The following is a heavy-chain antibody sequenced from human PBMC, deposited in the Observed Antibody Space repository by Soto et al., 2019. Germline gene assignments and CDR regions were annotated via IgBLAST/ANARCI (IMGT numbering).Heavy chain of an antibody. Sequence: PGGSLRLSCAASGFTFSSYSINWGRQAPGKGLEWVSYISSSSSTIYYADSVKGRFTISRDNAKNSLYLQMNSLRDEDTAVYYCAGSSGYYSGIGYWGQGTLVTVSS. CDR1: GFTFSSYS. CDR2: ISSSSSTI. CDR3: AGSSGYYSGIGY. V-gene: IGHV3-48*02. J-gene: IGHJ4*02. D-gene: IGHD3-22*01.